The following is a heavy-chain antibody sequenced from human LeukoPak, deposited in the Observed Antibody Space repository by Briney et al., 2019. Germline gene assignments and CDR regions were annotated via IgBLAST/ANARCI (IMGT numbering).Heavy chain of an antibody. Sequence: SETLSLTCAVYGGSFSGYYWSWIRQPPGKGLEWIGEINHSGSTNYNPSLKSRVTISVDTSKNQFSLKLSSVTAADTAVYYCAQTIAVAGSVEVYWGQGTLVTVSS. CDR2: INHSGST. CDR1: GGSFSGYY. J-gene: IGHJ4*02. CDR3: AQTIAVAGSVEVY. D-gene: IGHD6-19*01. V-gene: IGHV4-34*01.